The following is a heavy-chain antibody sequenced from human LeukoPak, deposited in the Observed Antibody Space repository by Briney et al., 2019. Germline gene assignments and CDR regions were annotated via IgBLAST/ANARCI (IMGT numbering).Heavy chain of an antibody. V-gene: IGHV3-49*03. CDR2: IRSKAYGGTT. CDR1: GFTFGDYA. Sequence: GGSLRLSCTASGFTFGDYAMSWFRQAPGKGLEWVGFIRSKAYGGTTEYAASVKGRFTISRDDSKSIAYLQMNSLKTEDTAVYYCTSPRTNVVVPAAADYWGQGTLVTVSS. J-gene: IGHJ4*02. CDR3: TSPRTNVVVPAAADY. D-gene: IGHD2-2*01.